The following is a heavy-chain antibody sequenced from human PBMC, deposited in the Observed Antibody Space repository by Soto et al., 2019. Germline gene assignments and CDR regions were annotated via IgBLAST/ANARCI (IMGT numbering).Heavy chain of an antibody. J-gene: IGHJ4*02. CDR3: AKGRGGSGSLTPRVDF. CDR2: ISGGGDTT. CDR1: GFTFNNYA. Sequence: EVQLLESGGGLVQPGGSVRLSWAASGFTFNNYAMTWVRQAPGKGLEWVSAISGGGDTTSYADSVKGRFTVSRDGSKNTLYLQTSSLRAEDTALYYCAKGRGGSGSLTPRVDFWGQGTLVTVSS. V-gene: IGHV3-23*01. D-gene: IGHD3-10*01.